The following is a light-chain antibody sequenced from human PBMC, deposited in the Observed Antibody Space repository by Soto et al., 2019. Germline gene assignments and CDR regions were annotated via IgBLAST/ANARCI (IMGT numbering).Light chain of an antibody. CDR3: CSYAGSNNLL. J-gene: IGLJ2*01. CDR2: EVS. CDR1: SSDVGGYNY. Sequence: QSALTQPPSASGSPGQSVTISCTGTSSDVGGYNYVSWYQQHPGRVPKLMIYEVSKRPSGVPDRFSGSKSGNTASLTVSGLQAEDEADYYCCSYAGSNNLLFGGGTKLTVL. V-gene: IGLV2-8*01.